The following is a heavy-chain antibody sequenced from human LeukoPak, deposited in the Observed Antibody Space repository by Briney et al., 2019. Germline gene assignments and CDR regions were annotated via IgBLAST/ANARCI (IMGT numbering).Heavy chain of an antibody. D-gene: IGHD5-12*01. V-gene: IGHV3-30-3*01. Sequence: GGSLRLSCAASGFTFSSYAMHWVRQAPGKGLEWVAVISYDGSNKYYADSVKGRFTISRDISKNTLYLQMNSLRAEDTAVYYCARDMSGYDFLDYWGQGTLVTVSS. J-gene: IGHJ4*02. CDR2: ISYDGSNK. CDR3: ARDMSGYDFLDY. CDR1: GFTFSSYA.